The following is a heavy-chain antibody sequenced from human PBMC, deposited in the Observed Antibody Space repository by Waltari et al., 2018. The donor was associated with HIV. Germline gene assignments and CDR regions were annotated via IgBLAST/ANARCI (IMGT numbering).Heavy chain of an antibody. CDR3: ASKTYSGSYHYYYGMDV. CDR2: IIPILGIA. CDR1: GGTFSSYA. D-gene: IGHD1-26*01. J-gene: IGHJ6*02. Sequence: QVQLVQSGAEVKKPGSSVKVSCKASGGTFSSYAISWVRQAPGQGLEWMGRIIPILGIANYAQKFQGRVTITADKSTSTAYMELSSLRSEDTAVYYCASKTYSGSYHYYYGMDVWGQGTTVTVSS. V-gene: IGHV1-69*04.